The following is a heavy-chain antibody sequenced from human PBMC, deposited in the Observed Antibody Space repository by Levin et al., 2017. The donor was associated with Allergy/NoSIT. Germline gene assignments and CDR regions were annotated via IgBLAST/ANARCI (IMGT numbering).Heavy chain of an antibody. V-gene: IGHV3-7*04. CDR1: GFTFSSYW. CDR2: IKQDGSQT. J-gene: IGHJ3*02. D-gene: IGHD3-22*01. Sequence: GESLKISCTASGFTFSSYWMTWVRQGPGKGLEWVANIKQDGSQTYYGDSVKGRFTISRDNAKNSLYLQMNSLRAEDTAVYYCARDLTYYYDSSDSYYDAFDSWGQGTMVTVSS. CDR3: ARDLTYYYDSSDSYYDAFDS.